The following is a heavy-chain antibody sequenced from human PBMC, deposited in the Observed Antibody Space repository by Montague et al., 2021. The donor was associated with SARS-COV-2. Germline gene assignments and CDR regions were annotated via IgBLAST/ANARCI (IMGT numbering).Heavy chain of an antibody. D-gene: IGHD1-1*01. J-gene: IGHJ4*02. Sequence: SETLSLTCEVSGGSISSYYWSWIRQSPGKGLEWIGYVHYTGSTKYNPSLKTRVTLSLDTPKKHCSLKLKSETAADTAVYYCARAQNTCFIANCVNYFEVWGLGALVTVSS. CDR1: GGSISSYY. CDR3: ARAQNTCFIANCVNYFEV. CDR2: VHYTGST. V-gene: IGHV4-59*01.